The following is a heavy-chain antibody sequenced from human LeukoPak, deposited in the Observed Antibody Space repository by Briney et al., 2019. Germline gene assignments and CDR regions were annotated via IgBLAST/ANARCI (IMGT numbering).Heavy chain of an antibody. J-gene: IGHJ6*02. CDR2: INPSGGST. V-gene: IGHV1-46*01. CDR1: GYTFTSYG. CDR3: ARDIVVVPAAPTGIYYYYGMDV. D-gene: IGHD2-2*01. Sequence: ASVKVSCKASGYTFTSYGISWVRQAPGQGLEWMGIINPSGGSTSYAQKFQGRVTMTRDTSTSTVCMELSSLRSEDTAVYYCARDIVVVPAAPTGIYYYYGMDVWGQGTTVTVSS.